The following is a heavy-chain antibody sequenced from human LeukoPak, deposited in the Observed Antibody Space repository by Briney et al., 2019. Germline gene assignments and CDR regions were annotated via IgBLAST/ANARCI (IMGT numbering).Heavy chain of an antibody. CDR1: GFTFSSYG. D-gene: IGHD6-19*01. Sequence: PGGSLRLSCAASGFTFSSYGMHWVRQAPGKGLEWVAVIWYGGSNKYYADSVKGRFTISRDNSKNTLYLQMNSLRAEDTAVYYCAKDGRQYSSGGSSHFDYWGQGTLVTVSS. J-gene: IGHJ4*02. V-gene: IGHV3-30*02. CDR2: IWYGGSNK. CDR3: AKDGRQYSSGGSSHFDY.